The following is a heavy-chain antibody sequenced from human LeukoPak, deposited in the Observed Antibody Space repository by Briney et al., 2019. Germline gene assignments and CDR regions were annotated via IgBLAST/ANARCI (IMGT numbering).Heavy chain of an antibody. CDR3: AKEGRSLQTY. J-gene: IGHJ4*02. D-gene: IGHD5-24*01. CDR1: GFMFSSNW. CDR2: IKEDGTET. Sequence: GGSLRLSCAASGFMFSSNWMSWVRLAPGKGLEWVANIKEDGTETYYVDSVKGRFTVSRDNAKNSLYLQMNSLRVEDTAVYYCAKEGRSLQTYWGQGTLVTVSS. V-gene: IGHV3-7*03.